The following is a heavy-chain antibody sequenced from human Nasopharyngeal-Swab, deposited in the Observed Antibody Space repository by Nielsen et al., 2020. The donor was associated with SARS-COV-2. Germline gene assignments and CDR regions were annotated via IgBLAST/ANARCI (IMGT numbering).Heavy chain of an antibody. Sequence: GSLRLSCTVSGGSISSSSYYWGWIRQPPGKGLEWIGSIYYSGSTYYNPSLKSRVTISVDTSKNQFSLKLSSVTAAVTAVYYCARHWEVVVAANSAWFDPWGQGTLVTVSS. CDR3: ARHWEVVVAANSAWFDP. J-gene: IGHJ5*02. CDR2: IYYSGST. D-gene: IGHD2-15*01. CDR1: GGSISSSSYY. V-gene: IGHV4-39*01.